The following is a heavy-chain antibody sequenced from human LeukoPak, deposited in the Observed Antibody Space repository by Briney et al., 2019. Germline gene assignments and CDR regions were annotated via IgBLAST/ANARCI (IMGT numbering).Heavy chain of an antibody. V-gene: IGHV1-2*02. D-gene: IGHD3-22*01. Sequence: GASVKVSCKASGYTFTSYGISWVRQAPGQGLEWMGWINPNSGGTNYAQKFQGRVTMTRDTSISTAYMELSRLRSDDTAVYYCARGPGPSYYYDSRNAFDIWGQGTMVTVSS. J-gene: IGHJ3*02. CDR2: INPNSGGT. CDR3: ARGPGPSYYYDSRNAFDI. CDR1: GYTFTSYG.